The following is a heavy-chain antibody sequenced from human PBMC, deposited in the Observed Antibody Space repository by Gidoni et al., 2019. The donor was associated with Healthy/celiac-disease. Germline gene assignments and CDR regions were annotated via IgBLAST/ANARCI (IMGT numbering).Heavy chain of an antibody. CDR1: GFPFSSYS. CDR3: ARSPQAATPYYYGMDV. V-gene: IGHV3-21*01. J-gene: IGHJ6*02. D-gene: IGHD2-15*01. CDR2: ISSSSSYI. Sequence: EVQLVESGGGLVKPGGSLSLSCAASGFPFSSYSMNWVRQAPGKGLEWVSSISSSSSYIYYADSVKGRFTISRDNAKNSLYLQMNSLRAEDTAVYYCARSPQAATPYYYGMDVWGQGTTVTVSS.